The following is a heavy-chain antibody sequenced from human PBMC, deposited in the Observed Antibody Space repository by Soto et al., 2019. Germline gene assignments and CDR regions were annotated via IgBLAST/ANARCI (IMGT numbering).Heavy chain of an antibody. Sequence: GGSRRLSCAASGFTFSSYAMSWVRQAPGKGLEWVSAISGSGGSTYYADSVKGRFTISRDNSKNTLYLQMNSLRAEDTAVYYCAKAGIQLWPGNWFDPWGQGTLVTVSS. V-gene: IGHV3-23*01. J-gene: IGHJ5*02. CDR1: GFTFSSYA. CDR2: ISGSGGST. D-gene: IGHD5-18*01. CDR3: AKAGIQLWPGNWFDP.